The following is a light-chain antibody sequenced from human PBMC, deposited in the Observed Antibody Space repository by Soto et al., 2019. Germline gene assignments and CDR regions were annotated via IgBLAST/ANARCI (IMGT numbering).Light chain of an antibody. Sequence: EIVLTQSPGTLSLSPGDRATLSCRASQSVNSNFLAWYQQKPGQAPRLLINGASSRATGIPDTFSGSGSGTDFTLTISRLEPGDFAVYYCQQYGTSPWTFGQGTKVDIK. CDR1: QSVNSNF. CDR2: GAS. J-gene: IGKJ1*01. V-gene: IGKV3-20*01. CDR3: QQYGTSPWT.